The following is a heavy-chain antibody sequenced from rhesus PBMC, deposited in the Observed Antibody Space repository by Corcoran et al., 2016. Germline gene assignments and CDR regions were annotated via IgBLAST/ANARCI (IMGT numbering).Heavy chain of an antibody. CDR1: GGSIRGYY. D-gene: IGHD5-24*01. V-gene: IGHV4-165*02. CDR3: ARQWIQLAYAYDF. J-gene: IGHJ3*01. CDR2: IGGNDRST. Sequence: QVQLQESGPAVVKPSETLSPTSALSGGSIRGYYWNWIRHSPGGGPEWIGYIGGNDRSTYYNASLRSRVTISTDTSKNQFSLKLSSVTAADTAVYYCARQWIQLAYAYDFWGQGLRVTVSS.